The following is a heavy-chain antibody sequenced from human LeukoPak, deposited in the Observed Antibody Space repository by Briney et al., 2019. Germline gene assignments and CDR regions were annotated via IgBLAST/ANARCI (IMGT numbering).Heavy chain of an antibody. J-gene: IGHJ4*02. CDR2: ISSSSSTI. Sequence: SGGSLRLSCAASGFTFSSYSMNWVRQAPGKGLEWVSYISSSSSTIYYADSVKGRFTISRDNAKNSLYLQMNSLRAEDTAVYYCAKDLPQPPVYWGQGTLVTVSS. D-gene: IGHD1-1*01. CDR3: AKDLPQPPVY. CDR1: GFTFSSYS. V-gene: IGHV3-48*04.